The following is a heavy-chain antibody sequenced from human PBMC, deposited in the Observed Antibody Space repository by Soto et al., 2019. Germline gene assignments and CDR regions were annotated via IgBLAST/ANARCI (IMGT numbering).Heavy chain of an antibody. J-gene: IGHJ4*02. CDR3: ARTKNSYFDY. Sequence: ESGGGVVQPERSLRLSCAASGFTFSSYGMHWVRQAPGKGLEWVAVIWFDGSNKFYADSVKGRFTISRDNSKNTLYLQMNSLTAEDTAVYYCARTKNSYFDYWGQGTLVTVSS. V-gene: IGHV3-33*01. CDR1: GFTFSSYG. CDR2: IWFDGSNK.